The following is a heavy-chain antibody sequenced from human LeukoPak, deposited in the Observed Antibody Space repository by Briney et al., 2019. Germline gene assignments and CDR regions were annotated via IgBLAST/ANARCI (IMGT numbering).Heavy chain of an antibody. J-gene: IGHJ5*02. V-gene: IGHV4-30-4*08. CDR3: ARVYCSSTSCYPRNNWFDP. D-gene: IGHD2-2*01. Sequence: SQTLSLTCTVSGGSISSGDYYWSWIRQPPGKGLEWIGYIYYSGSTYYNPSLKSRVTISVDTSKNQSSLELSSVTAADTAVYYCARVYCSSTSCYPRNNWFDPWGQGTLVTVSS. CDR1: GGSISSGDYY. CDR2: IYYSGST.